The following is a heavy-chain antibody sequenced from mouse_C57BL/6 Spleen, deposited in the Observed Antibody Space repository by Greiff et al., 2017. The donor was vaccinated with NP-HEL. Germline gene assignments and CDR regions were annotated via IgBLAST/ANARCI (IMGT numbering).Heavy chain of an antibody. V-gene: IGHV1-80*01. CDR3: ARSGMYYAMDY. Sequence: LVESGAELVKPGASVKISCKASGYAFSSYWMNWVKQRPGKGLEWIGQIYPGDGDTNYNGKFKGKATLTADKSSSTAYMQLSSLTSEDSAVYFCARSGMYYAMDYWGQGTSVTVSS. CDR1: GYAFSSYW. J-gene: IGHJ4*01. D-gene: IGHD3-1*01. CDR2: IYPGDGDT.